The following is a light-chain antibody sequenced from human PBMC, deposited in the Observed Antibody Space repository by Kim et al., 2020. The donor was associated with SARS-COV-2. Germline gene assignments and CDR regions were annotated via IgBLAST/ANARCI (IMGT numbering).Light chain of an antibody. CDR2: EDS. V-gene: IGLV3-10*01. CDR3: YSTDSSGNHREV. Sequence: PGQTARITCSGDALPKKYAYWDQQKSGQAPVLGIYEDSKRPSGIPERFSGSSSGTMATLTISGAQVEDEADYYCYSTDSSGNHREVFGGGTKLTVL. CDR1: ALPKKY. J-gene: IGLJ3*02.